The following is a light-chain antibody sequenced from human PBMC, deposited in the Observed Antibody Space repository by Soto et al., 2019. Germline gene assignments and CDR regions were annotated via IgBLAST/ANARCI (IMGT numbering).Light chain of an antibody. J-gene: IGLJ1*01. V-gene: IGLV2-23*02. CDR2: EVT. CDR1: SRDIGTSNL. Sequence: QSVLTQPASVSGSPGQSITISCTGSSRDIGTSNLVSWYQQYPGKAPKLIIYEVTKRPSGISYRFSGSKSGNTASLTISGLQPEDEATYYCYYFTGISTSLFVFGTGNKVTDL. CDR3: YYFTGISTSLFV.